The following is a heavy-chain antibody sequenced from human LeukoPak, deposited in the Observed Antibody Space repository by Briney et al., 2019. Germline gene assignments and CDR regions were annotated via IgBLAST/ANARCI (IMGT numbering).Heavy chain of an antibody. Sequence: GGSLRLSCAASGFTFGSYGMHWVRQAPGKGLEWVAVISYDGSNKYYADSVKGRFTISRDNSKNTLYLQMNSLRAEDTAVYYCAREDSSGWPYFDYWGQGTLVTVSS. CDR2: ISYDGSNK. D-gene: IGHD6-19*01. V-gene: IGHV3-30*03. CDR1: GFTFGSYG. CDR3: AREDSSGWPYFDY. J-gene: IGHJ4*02.